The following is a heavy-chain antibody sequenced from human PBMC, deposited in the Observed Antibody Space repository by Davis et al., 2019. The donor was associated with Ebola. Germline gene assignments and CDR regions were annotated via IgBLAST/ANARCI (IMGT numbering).Heavy chain of an antibody. V-gene: IGHV3-30-3*01. J-gene: IGHJ6*04. CDR3: ARAKGDYSSSFYNYYGMDV. D-gene: IGHD4-17*01. Sequence: PGGSLRLSCAAPGFTFSSYAMHWVRQAPGKGLEWVAVLSYDGSNKYYADSVKGRFTISRDNSKNTLYLQMNSLRAEDTAVYYCARAKGDYSSSFYNYYGMDVWGKGTTVTVSS. CDR1: GFTFSSYA. CDR2: LSYDGSNK.